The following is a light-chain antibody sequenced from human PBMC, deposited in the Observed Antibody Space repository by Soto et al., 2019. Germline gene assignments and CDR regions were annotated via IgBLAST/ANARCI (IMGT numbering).Light chain of an antibody. Sequence: ENVLTQSPGTLSLSPGERATLSCRASQSVSNSYLAWYQQKPGQTPRLLIYHASNRATAVPDRFSGSGSGTDFTLTISRLEPEDFAVYYCQPYGDSLLTFGGGTKVEIK. CDR2: HAS. J-gene: IGKJ4*01. CDR3: QPYGDSLLT. V-gene: IGKV3-20*01. CDR1: QSVSNSY.